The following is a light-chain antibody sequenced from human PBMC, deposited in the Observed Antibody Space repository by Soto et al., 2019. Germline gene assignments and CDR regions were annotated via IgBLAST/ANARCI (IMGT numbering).Light chain of an antibody. J-gene: IGKJ4*01. CDR2: AAS. CDR3: QRSNGAPLT. Sequence: DIQMTQSPSSLSAYIGDRVNITCRASQDIRKYLAWYQHKPGKGPRLLISAASTLQSGVPSRFSGSGSGTDYTLSISSLQSEDVGDYYCQRSNGAPLTFGGGTKLEI. V-gene: IGKV1-27*01. CDR1: QDIRKY.